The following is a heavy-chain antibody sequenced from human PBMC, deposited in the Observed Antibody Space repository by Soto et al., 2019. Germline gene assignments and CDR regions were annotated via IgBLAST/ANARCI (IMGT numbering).Heavy chain of an antibody. J-gene: IGHJ4*02. D-gene: IGHD3-22*01. Sequence: GGSLRLSCAASGFTFSSSSMNWVRQAPGKGLEWISFISSSSSPIYYADSVKGRFTISRDNAKNSLYLQMNSLRDEDTAVYYCARDGPSSGYYLTFAPFDYWGQGTLVTVSS. CDR3: ARDGPSSGYYLTFAPFDY. CDR2: ISSSSSPI. CDR1: GFTFSSSS. V-gene: IGHV3-48*02.